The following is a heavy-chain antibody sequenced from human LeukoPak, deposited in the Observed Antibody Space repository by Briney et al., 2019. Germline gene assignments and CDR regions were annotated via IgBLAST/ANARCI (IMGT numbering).Heavy chain of an antibody. CDR1: GFTFSSYS. D-gene: IGHD2-2*01. Sequence: GGSLRLSCAASGFTFSSYSMNWVRQAPGKGLEWVSTISSSSNYIYYADSVKGRFTISRDNAKNSLYFQMNSLRAEDTAVYYCVRDTSSTQYMDVWGKGTTVTVSS. CDR2: ISSSSNYI. V-gene: IGHV3-21*01. CDR3: VRDTSSTQYMDV. J-gene: IGHJ6*03.